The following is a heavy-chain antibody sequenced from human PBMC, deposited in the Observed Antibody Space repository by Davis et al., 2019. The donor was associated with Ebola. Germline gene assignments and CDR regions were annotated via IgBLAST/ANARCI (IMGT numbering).Heavy chain of an antibody. Sequence: AASVKVSCKASGYTLTSYGISWVRQAPGQGLEWMGWISAYNGNTNYAQKLQGRVTMTRNTSISTAYMELSSLRSEDTAVYYCARELGITYYYYGMDVWGQGTTVTVSS. V-gene: IGHV1-18*01. CDR3: ARELGITYYYYGMDV. CDR1: GYTLTSYG. CDR2: ISAYNGNT. D-gene: IGHD7-27*01. J-gene: IGHJ6*02.